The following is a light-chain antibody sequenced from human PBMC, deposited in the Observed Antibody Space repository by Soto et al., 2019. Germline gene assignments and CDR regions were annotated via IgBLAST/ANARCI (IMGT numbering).Light chain of an antibody. Sequence: QSVVTQEPSLTVSPGGTVTLTCGSSTGAVTSGYYPYCFQQKPGQAPSTLIYDTGNKQSWTPARFSGSLLGGKAALTLSGAQHEDEPEYYCLLSYVGARVFGGGTKVTVL. CDR1: TGAVTSGYY. CDR2: DTG. CDR3: LLSYVGARV. J-gene: IGLJ3*02. V-gene: IGLV7-46*01.